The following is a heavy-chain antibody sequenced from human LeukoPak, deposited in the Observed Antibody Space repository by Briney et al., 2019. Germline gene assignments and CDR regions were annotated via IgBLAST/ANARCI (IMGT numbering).Heavy chain of an antibody. CDR1: GFTFSSYG. CDR2: ISRSGGST. V-gene: IGHV3-23*01. J-gene: IGHJ6*03. CDR3: AKGMGYASGSSYSYYYYMDV. Sequence: GGSLRLSCAASGFTFSSYGMSWVRQAPGKGLEWVSSISRSGGSTHYADSVKGRFTISRDNSKNMLSLQVNSLRAEDTAVYYCAKGMGYASGSSYSYYYYMDVWGKGTTVTISS. D-gene: IGHD3-10*01.